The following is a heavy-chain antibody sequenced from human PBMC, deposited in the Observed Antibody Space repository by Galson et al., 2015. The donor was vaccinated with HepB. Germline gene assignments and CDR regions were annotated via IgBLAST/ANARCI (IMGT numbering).Heavy chain of an antibody. V-gene: IGHV4-34*01. CDR2: INHSGST. Sequence: LSLTCAVYGGSFSGYYWSWIRQPPGKGLEWIGEINHSGSTNYNPSLKSRVTISVDTSKNQFSLKLSSVTAADTAVYYCARGSLGDYWGQGTLVTVSS. J-gene: IGHJ4*02. CDR3: ARGSLGDY. CDR1: GGSFSGYY.